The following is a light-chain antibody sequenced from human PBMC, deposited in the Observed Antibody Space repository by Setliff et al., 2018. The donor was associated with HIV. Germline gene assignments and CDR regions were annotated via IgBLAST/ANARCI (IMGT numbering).Light chain of an antibody. CDR1: SSDIGGYNY. Sequence: QSALAQPASMSGSPGQSITISCTGTSSDIGGYNYVSWYQHHPGKAPKLMIYQATKRPSGVSNRFSGSKSGNTASLTISGLQAEDEADYYCCSNTGSNTYVFGTGTKVTVL. V-gene: IGLV2-14*01. J-gene: IGLJ1*01. CDR2: QAT. CDR3: CSNTGSNTYV.